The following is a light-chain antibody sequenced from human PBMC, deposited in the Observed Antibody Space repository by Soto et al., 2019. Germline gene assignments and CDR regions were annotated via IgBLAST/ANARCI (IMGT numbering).Light chain of an antibody. V-gene: IGKV1-9*01. CDR3: QQLNTYPLT. J-gene: IGKJ4*01. CDR2: AAS. CDR1: QGISSY. Sequence: DIQLTQSPSFLSASVGDRVTITCRASQGISSYLAWYQQKPGKAPKLLIYAASTLQGGVPSRFSGSESGTELTLTISSLQPEDFATYYCQQLNTYPLTFGGGTKVDIK.